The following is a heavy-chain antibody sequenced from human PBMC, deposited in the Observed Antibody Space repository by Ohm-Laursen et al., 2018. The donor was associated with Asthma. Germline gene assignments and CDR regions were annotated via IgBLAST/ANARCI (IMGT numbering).Heavy chain of an antibody. CDR3: AREGLERGGYYFDY. CDR1: GYIFTSYY. D-gene: IGHD1-1*01. V-gene: IGHV1-46*01. J-gene: IGHJ4*02. CDR2: INPSGTTT. Sequence: GSSVKVSCNASGYIFTSYYLHWVRQAPGQGLEWMGVINPSGTTTRYAQKFQDRVTMTKDTSTSTVYMEVSNLRSDDTAVYFCAREGLERGGYYFDYWGQGTLVIVSS.